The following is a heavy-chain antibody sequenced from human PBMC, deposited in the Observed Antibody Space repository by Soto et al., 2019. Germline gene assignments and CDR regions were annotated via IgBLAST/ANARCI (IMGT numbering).Heavy chain of an antibody. CDR1: GGSFSGYY. V-gene: IGHV4-34*01. J-gene: IGHJ5*02. Sequence: SETLSLTCAVYGGSFSGYYWSWIRQPPGKGLEWIGEINHSGSTNYNPSLKSRVTMSVDTSKNQFSLKLSSVTAADTAVYYCARDWVAAAGKGGWFDPWGQGTLVTVSS. CDR2: INHSGST. CDR3: ARDWVAAAGKGGWFDP. D-gene: IGHD6-13*01.